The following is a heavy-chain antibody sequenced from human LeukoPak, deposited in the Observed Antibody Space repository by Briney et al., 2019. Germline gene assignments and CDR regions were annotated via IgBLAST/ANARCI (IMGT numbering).Heavy chain of an antibody. CDR2: ISYDGSNK. J-gene: IGHJ4*02. D-gene: IGHD3-10*01. Sequence: GGSLRLSCAASGFTFSSYAMHWVRQAPGKGLEWVAVISYDGSNKYYADSVKGRFTISRDNSKNTLYLQMNSLRAEDTAVYYCARDRFYDGSGSYLSYWGQGTLVTVSS. CDR3: ARDRFYDGSGSYLSY. V-gene: IGHV3-30*04. CDR1: GFTFSSYA.